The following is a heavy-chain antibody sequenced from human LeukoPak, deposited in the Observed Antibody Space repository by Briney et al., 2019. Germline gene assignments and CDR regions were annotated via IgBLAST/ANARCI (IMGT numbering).Heavy chain of an antibody. Sequence: PGGSLRLSCAASGFTFSSYWMSWVRQAPGKGLEWVANIKQDGSEKYYVDSVKGRFTISRDNAKNSLYLQMNSLRAEDTAAHYCARDMPHYDFWSGYYFDYWGQGTLVTVSS. J-gene: IGHJ4*02. CDR1: GFTFSSYW. CDR2: IKQDGSEK. V-gene: IGHV3-7*05. D-gene: IGHD3-3*01. CDR3: ARDMPHYDFWSGYYFDY.